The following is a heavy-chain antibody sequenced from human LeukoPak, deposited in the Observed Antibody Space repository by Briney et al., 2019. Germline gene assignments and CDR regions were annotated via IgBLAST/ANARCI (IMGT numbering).Heavy chain of an antibody. V-gene: IGHV3-74*01. CDR3: VRTTNGPEH. Sequence: GGSLRLSCAASGFTFTSHLIHWVRQPPGKGLVWVSRVSGDGRTTNYADSVKGRFTISRDNAKNTVYLQMDSLRVEDTAVYYCVRTTNGPEHWGPGTLVTVSS. CDR2: VSGDGRTT. J-gene: IGHJ1*01. CDR1: GFTFTSHL. D-gene: IGHD2-8*01.